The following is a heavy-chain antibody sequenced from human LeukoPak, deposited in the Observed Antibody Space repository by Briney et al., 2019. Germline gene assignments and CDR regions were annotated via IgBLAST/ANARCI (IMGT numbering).Heavy chain of an antibody. D-gene: IGHD3-16*01. Sequence: GGSLRLSCAASGFTFSNYAMTWVRQAPGKGLEWVSVISGSGGSSYYADSVKGRFTISRDNSKNTLYLQMNSLRAEDTAVYYCAFRGYYANNAPSGWGYFDYWGQGTLVTVSS. J-gene: IGHJ4*02. V-gene: IGHV3-23*01. CDR1: GFTFSNYA. CDR3: AFRGYYANNAPSGWGYFDY. CDR2: ISGSGGSS.